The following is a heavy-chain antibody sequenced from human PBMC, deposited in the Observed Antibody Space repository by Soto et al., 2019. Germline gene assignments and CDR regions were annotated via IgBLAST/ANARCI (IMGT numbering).Heavy chain of an antibody. CDR1: VWSFIGYQ. J-gene: IGHJ6*04. D-gene: IGHD2-21*01. CDR3: ARGLTPSVEVNANRTFEK. CDR2: INHNGGA. Sequence: PSETLSLTCSFYVWSFIGYQCTLILQSPVNWLEWIGEINHNGGANHNPSLKSRVTISVDTSKNQFSLKLSSVTAADTAVYYCARGLTPSVEVNANRTFEKWGKGILVNVXS. V-gene: IGHV4-34*01.